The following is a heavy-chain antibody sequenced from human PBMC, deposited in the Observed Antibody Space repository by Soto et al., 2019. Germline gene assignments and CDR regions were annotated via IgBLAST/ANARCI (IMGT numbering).Heavy chain of an antibody. Sequence: GGSLRLSCAASGFTFSSYGMHWVRQAPGKGLEWVAVIWYDGSNKYYADSVKGRFTISRDNSKNTLYLQMNSLRAEDTAVYYCARDPPRVGVGAQGYYYGMDVWGQGTTVTVSS. CDR2: IWYDGSNK. J-gene: IGHJ6*02. CDR1: GFTFSSYG. D-gene: IGHD1-26*01. V-gene: IGHV3-33*01. CDR3: ARDPPRVGVGAQGYYYGMDV.